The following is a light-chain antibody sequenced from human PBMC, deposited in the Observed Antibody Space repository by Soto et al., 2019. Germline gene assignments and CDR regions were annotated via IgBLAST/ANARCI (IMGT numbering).Light chain of an antibody. CDR1: SSNIGAGYE. Sequence: QSVLTQPPSVSGAPGQRVTISCTGSSSNIGAGYEVHWYQQLPGTVPKLLIYGNSNRPSGVPDRFSGSKSGTSASLAITGLQDEDEADYYCQSYDGSIRGSGVFGTGTKLTVL. CDR2: GNS. J-gene: IGLJ1*01. CDR3: QSYDGSIRGSGV. V-gene: IGLV1-40*01.